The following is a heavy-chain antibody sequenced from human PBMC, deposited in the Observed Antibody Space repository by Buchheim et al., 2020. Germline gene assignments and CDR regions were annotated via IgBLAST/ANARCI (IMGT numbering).Heavy chain of an antibody. D-gene: IGHD6-19*01. Sequence: QVQLAESGGGVVQPGRSLRLSCAASGFTFRSYGMHWVRQAPGKGLERVAVISYDGSSKYYADSVKGRFTISRDNSQNTLYLQMNSLRAEDTAVYYCVRGSGWLHDYWGQGTL. CDR3: VRGSGWLHDY. CDR1: GFTFRSYG. V-gene: IGHV3-30*03. CDR2: ISYDGSSK. J-gene: IGHJ4*02.